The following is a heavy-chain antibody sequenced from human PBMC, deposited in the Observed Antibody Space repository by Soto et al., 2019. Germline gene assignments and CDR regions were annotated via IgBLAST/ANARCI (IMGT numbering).Heavy chain of an antibody. CDR1: GYSFTSYW. J-gene: IGHJ6*02. Sequence: GESLKISCKGSGYSFTSYWIGWVRQMPGKGLEWMGIIYPGDSDTRYSPSFQGQVTISADKSISTAYLQWSSLKSSDTAMYYCARHGEYYNSSGYYSAAASGMDVWGQGTTVTVSS. D-gene: IGHD3-22*01. V-gene: IGHV5-51*01. CDR3: ARHGEYYNSSGYYSAAASGMDV. CDR2: IYPGDSDT.